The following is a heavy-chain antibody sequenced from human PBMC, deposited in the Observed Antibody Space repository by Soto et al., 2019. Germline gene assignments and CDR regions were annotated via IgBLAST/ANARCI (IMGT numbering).Heavy chain of an antibody. Sequence: EVQMLESGGGLVQPGGSLRLSCAASGFTFSSYAMSWVRQAPGKGLEWVSGINTSGGNTYYADSVRGRFTISRDNSKNTLYQKMNNLRAEDTDVYYCETNNRYHDANVWGQVDTVT. CDR1: GFTFSSYA. V-gene: IGHV3-23*01. D-gene: IGHD2-2*01. CDR2: INTSGGNT. J-gene: IGHJ6*02. CDR3: ETNNRYHDANV.